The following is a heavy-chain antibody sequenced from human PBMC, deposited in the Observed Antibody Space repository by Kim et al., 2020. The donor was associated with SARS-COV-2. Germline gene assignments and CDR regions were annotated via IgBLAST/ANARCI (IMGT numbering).Heavy chain of an antibody. D-gene: IGHD3-10*01. CDR1: GFTFSSYS. J-gene: IGHJ6*02. Sequence: GGSLRLSCAASGFTFSSYSMNWVRQAPGKGLEWVSSISSSSSYIYYADSVKGRFTISRDNAKNSLYLQMNSLRAEDTAVYYCARGDQWIGLLWFGELGRSKYYYGMDVWGQGTTVTVSS. CDR2: ISSSSSYI. CDR3: ARGDQWIGLLWFGELGRSKYYYGMDV. V-gene: IGHV3-21*01.